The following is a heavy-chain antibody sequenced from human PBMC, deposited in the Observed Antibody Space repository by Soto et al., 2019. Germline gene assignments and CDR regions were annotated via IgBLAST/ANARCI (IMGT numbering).Heavy chain of an antibody. CDR2: VYSGGTT. V-gene: IGHV3-66*04. D-gene: IGHD3-10*01. CDR1: GFTVSTYY. Sequence: EVHLVASGGGLVQPGGSLRLSCAASGFTVSTYYMNWVRQAPGEGLEWVSVVYSGGTTYYADSVRGRFTFSRYNSKNTLFHQMNSLRAEYTAVYYCARRRSASSDFDYWGQGTLVTVSS. CDR3: ARRRSASSDFDY. J-gene: IGHJ4*02.